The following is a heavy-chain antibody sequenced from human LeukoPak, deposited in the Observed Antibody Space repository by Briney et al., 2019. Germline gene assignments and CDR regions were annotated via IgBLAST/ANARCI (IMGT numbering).Heavy chain of an antibody. Sequence: PSETLSLTCTVSGGSVSSSSYCWGWIRQPPGKGLEWIGSISYSGTNYNNPSLKSRVSISIDTSKNQFSVKLTSVTAADTAMYYCASLGTLRSWGQGTLVTVSS. D-gene: IGHD7-27*01. CDR3: ASLGTLRS. CDR1: GGSVSSSSYC. V-gene: IGHV4-39*01. CDR2: ISYSGTN. J-gene: IGHJ5*02.